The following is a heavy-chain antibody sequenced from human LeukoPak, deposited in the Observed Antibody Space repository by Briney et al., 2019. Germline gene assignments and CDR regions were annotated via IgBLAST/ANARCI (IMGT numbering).Heavy chain of an antibody. Sequence: PGGSLRLSCAASGFTFSSYWMHWVRQAPGKWLVWVSRINSDGSSTSYADSVKGRFTISRDNAKNTLYLQMNSLRAEDTAVYYCARASYGGYDYWGQGTLVTVSS. D-gene: IGHD5-12*01. J-gene: IGHJ4*02. CDR1: GFTFSSYW. CDR3: ARASYGGYDY. V-gene: IGHV3-74*01. CDR2: INSDGSST.